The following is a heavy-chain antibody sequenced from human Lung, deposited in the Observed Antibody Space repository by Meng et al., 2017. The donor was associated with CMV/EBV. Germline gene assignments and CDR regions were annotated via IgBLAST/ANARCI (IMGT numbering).Heavy chain of an antibody. Sequence: GFTFSSDAMSWVRQAPGKGLEWVSAISGSGGSTYYADSVKGRFTISRDNSKNTLYLQMNSLRAEDTAVYYCAKPGGWYYYDSSGYYYYWGQGTLVTVPQ. V-gene: IGHV3-23*01. CDR2: ISGSGGST. D-gene: IGHD3-22*01. CDR3: AKPGGWYYYDSSGYYYY. CDR1: GFTFSSDA. J-gene: IGHJ4*02.